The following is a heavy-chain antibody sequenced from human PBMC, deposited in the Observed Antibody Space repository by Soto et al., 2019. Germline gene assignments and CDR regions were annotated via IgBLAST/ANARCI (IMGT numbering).Heavy chain of an antibody. Sequence: ASVKVSCKASGYTFTSYYMHWVRQAPGQGLEWMGIINPSGGSTSYAQKFQGRVTMTRDTSTSTVYMDPVDTATYYCARRAAYSSSYLFDYWGQGSLVTVSS. CDR2: INPSGGST. J-gene: IGHJ4*02. CDR1: GYTFTSYY. D-gene: IGHD6-6*01. CDR3: YSSSYLFDY. V-gene: IGHV1-46*01.